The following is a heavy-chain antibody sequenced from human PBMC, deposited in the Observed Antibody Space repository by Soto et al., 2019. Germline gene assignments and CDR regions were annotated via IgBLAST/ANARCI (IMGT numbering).Heavy chain of an antibody. CDR2: IYDNGTT. CDR3: VRPLPSGRNYGLDV. D-gene: IGHD3-10*01. Sequence: LRLSCAASGLTVSNAYMAWVRQAPGMGLEWVSVIYDNGTTYYADSVKGRFTISRDTSTNTLSLQMDSLRAEDTAVYYCVRPLPSGRNYGLDVWGQGTTVTVSS. J-gene: IGHJ6*02. V-gene: IGHV3-53*01. CDR1: GLTVSNAY.